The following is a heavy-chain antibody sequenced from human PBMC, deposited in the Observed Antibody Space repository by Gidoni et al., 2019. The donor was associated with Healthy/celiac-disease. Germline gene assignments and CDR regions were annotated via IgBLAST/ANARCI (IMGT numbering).Heavy chain of an antibody. CDR1: GGSISRSSYY. CDR2: IYYSGST. J-gene: IGHJ5*02. V-gene: IGHV4-39*01. D-gene: IGHD5-18*01. CDR3: ARHFRGVTGGNWFDP. Sequence: QLQLQESGPGLVKPSETLSLTCTVSGGSISRSSYYWGWIRQPPGKGLEWIGSIYYSGSTYYNPSLKSRVTISVDTSKNQFSLKLSSVTAADTAVYYCARHFRGVTGGNWFDPWGQGTLVTVSS.